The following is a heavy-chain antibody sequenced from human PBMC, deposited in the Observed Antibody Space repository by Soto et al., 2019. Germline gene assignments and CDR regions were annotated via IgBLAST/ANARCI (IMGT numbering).Heavy chain of an antibody. CDR1: GGSISSSSYY. CDR2: IYYRGTT. D-gene: IGHD4-17*01. V-gene: IGHV4-39*02. J-gene: IGHJ4*02. CDR3: ARDYGDYQFDY. Sequence: SETLSLTCTVSGGSISSSSYYWGWMRQTPGKGLEWIGNIYYRGTTYYNPSLKSRVTISVDTSKNQFSLKLASVTAADTAVYYCARDYGDYQFDYWGQGTLVTVSS.